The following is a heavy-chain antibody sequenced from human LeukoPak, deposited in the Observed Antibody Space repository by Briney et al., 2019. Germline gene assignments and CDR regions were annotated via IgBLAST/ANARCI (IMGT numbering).Heavy chain of an antibody. J-gene: IGHJ6*02. Sequence: QAGGSLRLSCAASGFTFKSYWMNCARQAPGKGLEWVAHIKEDGSEKYYVDSVKGRFTISRDNAKNSLYLQMNSLRADDTAVYYCARAGYTYTWPPSYYYGMDVWGQGTTVTASS. D-gene: IGHD2-2*02. V-gene: IGHV3-7*05. CDR2: IKEDGSEK. CDR3: ARAGYTYTWPPSYYYGMDV. CDR1: GFTFKSYW.